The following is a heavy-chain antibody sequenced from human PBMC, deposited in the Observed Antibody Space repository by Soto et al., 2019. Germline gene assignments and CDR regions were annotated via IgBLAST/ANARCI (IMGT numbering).Heavy chain of an antibody. Sequence: QVQLVQSGAEVKKPGSSVKVSCTASGGTFNSYTINWVRQAPGQGLEWVGRVNPIVGMSNSAQKFQGRVTITADKPTSKAYMDLTSLKSEDTAVYYCATSYGSGSAHFDYWGQGTLVNVSS. V-gene: IGHV1-69*02. CDR1: GGTFNSYT. D-gene: IGHD3-10*01. J-gene: IGHJ4*02. CDR3: ATSYGSGSAHFDY. CDR2: VNPIVGMS.